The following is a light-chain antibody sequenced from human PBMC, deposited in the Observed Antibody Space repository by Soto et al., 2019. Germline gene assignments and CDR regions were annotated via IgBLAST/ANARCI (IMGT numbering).Light chain of an antibody. CDR1: QSLLHSSGKTY. V-gene: IGKV2-28*01. CDR2: LGS. Sequence: DIVMTQSPLSLPVTPGEPASISCRSSQSLLHSSGKTYLDWYLQKPGQSPQVLIFLGSNRAPGVPDRFSGSGSGTDFTLKISRVEAEDVGVYYCMQAIQLPLTFGGGTKVDIK. CDR3: MQAIQLPLT. J-gene: IGKJ4*01.